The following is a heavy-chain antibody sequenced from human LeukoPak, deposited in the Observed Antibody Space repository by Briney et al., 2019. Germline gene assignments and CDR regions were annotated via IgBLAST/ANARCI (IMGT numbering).Heavy chain of an antibody. D-gene: IGHD6-19*01. CDR2: ISGSGGST. V-gene: IGHV3-23*01. Sequence: GGSMRLSCAASGFTFSSYAMSWVRQAPGKGLEWVSAISGSGGSTYYADSVKGRFTISRDNSKNTLYLQMNSLRAEDTAVYYCAKFRGYSSGFLNWGQGTLVTVSS. J-gene: IGHJ4*02. CDR1: GFTFSSYA. CDR3: AKFRGYSSGFLN.